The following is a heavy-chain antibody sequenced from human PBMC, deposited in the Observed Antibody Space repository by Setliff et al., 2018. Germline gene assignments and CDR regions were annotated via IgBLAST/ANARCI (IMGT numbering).Heavy chain of an antibody. Sequence: PGGSLRLSCAASKFTFSDYYMSWIRQAPGKGLEWVSAISGSGGSTYYADSVKGRFTISRDNSKNTLYLQMNSLRAEDTAVYYCARVSGMGSPPYYYYYYGMDIWGQGTTVTVSS. CDR3: ARVSGMGSPPYYYYYYGMDI. J-gene: IGHJ6*02. D-gene: IGHD6-25*01. V-gene: IGHV3-23*01. CDR1: KFTFSDYY. CDR2: ISGSGGST.